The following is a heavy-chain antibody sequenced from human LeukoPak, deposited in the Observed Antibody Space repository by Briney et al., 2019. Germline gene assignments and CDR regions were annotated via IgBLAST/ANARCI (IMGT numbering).Heavy chain of an antibody. J-gene: IGHJ4*02. CDR2: IRYDGSNK. D-gene: IGHD2-2*01. CDR3: AKGLIVVVPAAMDY. CDR1: GFTFSSYG. Sequence: GGSQRLSCAASGFTFSSYGMHWVRQAPGKGLEWVAFIRYDGSNKYYADSVKGRFTISRDNSKNTLYLQMNSLRAEDTAVYYCAKGLIVVVPAAMDYWGQGTLVTVSS. V-gene: IGHV3-30*02.